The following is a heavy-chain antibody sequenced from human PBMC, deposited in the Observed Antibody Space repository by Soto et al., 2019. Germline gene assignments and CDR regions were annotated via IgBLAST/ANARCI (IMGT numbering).Heavy chain of an antibody. Sequence: ASVKVSCNASGYTFTSYGISWVRQAPGQGLEWMGWISAYNGNTNYAQKLQGRVTMTTDTSTSTAYMELRSLRSDDTAVYYCARVKGAARISHFDYWGQGTLVTVSS. CDR2: ISAYNGNT. CDR3: ARVKGAARISHFDY. V-gene: IGHV1-18*01. D-gene: IGHD6-6*01. CDR1: GYTFTSYG. J-gene: IGHJ4*02.